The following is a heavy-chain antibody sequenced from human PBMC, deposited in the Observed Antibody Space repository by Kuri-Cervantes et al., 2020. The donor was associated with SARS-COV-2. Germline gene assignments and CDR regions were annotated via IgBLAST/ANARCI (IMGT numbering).Heavy chain of an antibody. V-gene: IGHV3-30*02. Sequence: GGSLRLSCAASGFTFSSYGMHWVRQAPGKGLEWVAFIRYDGSNKYYADPVKGRFTISRDNSKNTLYLQMNSLRAEDTAVYYCANTGIVGAKRSQHYYYYYYMDVWGKGTTVTVSS. CDR1: GFTFSSYG. J-gene: IGHJ6*03. D-gene: IGHD1-26*01. CDR3: ANTGIVGAKRSQHYYYYYYMDV. CDR2: IRYDGSNK.